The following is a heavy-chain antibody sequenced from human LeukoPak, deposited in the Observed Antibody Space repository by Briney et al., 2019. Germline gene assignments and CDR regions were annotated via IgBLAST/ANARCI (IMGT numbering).Heavy chain of an antibody. Sequence: GASVTVSCKASGYTFTANYMHWVRQAPGQGLEWMGWINPRSGGTNYGEKFRGRVTMTRDTSITTAYMELSSLRFDDTAVYYCARGSGTSWFDYWGQGTLVTVSS. CDR1: GYTFTANY. V-gene: IGHV1-2*02. J-gene: IGHJ4*02. CDR3: ARGSGTSWFDY. D-gene: IGHD2-2*01. CDR2: INPRSGGT.